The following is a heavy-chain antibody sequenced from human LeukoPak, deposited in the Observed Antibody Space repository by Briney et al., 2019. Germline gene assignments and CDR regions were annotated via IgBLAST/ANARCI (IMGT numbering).Heavy chain of an antibody. CDR1: GFTFSNYA. Sequence: PGGSLRLSCVASGFTFSNYAVSWVRQAPGKGLAWVSGISWNSGSIGYADSVKGRFTISRDNAKNSLYLQMNSLRAEDTALYYCAKVIAVAGDYYYGMDVWGQGTTVTVSS. D-gene: IGHD6-19*01. V-gene: IGHV3-9*01. J-gene: IGHJ6*02. CDR3: AKVIAVAGDYYYGMDV. CDR2: ISWNSGSI.